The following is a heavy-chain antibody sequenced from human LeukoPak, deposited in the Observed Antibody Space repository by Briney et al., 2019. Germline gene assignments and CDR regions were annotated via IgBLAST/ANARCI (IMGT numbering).Heavy chain of an antibody. V-gene: IGHV3-48*03. CDR1: RFTFSSSE. CDR3: ASSNYYDSSGGFAY. CDR2: ISSSGSTI. J-gene: IGHJ4*02. Sequence: GGSLRLSCAASRFTFSSSEMNWVRQAPGKGLEWVSYISSSGSTIYYADSVKGRFTISRDNAKNSLYLQMNSLRAEDTAVYYCASSNYYDSSGGFAYWGQGTLVTVSS. D-gene: IGHD3-22*01.